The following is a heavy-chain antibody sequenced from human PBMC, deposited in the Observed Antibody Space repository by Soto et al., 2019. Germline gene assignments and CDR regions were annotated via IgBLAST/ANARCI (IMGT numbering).Heavy chain of an antibody. Sequence: SETLSLTCTVSGGSISSYYWSWIRQPPGKGLEWIGYIYYSGSTNYNPSLKSRVTISVDTSKNQFSLKLSSVTAADTAVYYCASFTMVRGYWGQGTLVTVSS. V-gene: IGHV4-59*01. CDR1: GGSISSYY. CDR2: IYYSGST. J-gene: IGHJ4*02. D-gene: IGHD3-10*01. CDR3: ASFTMVRGY.